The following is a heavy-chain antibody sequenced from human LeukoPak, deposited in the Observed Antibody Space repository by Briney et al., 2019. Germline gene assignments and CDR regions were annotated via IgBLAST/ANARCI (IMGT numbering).Heavy chain of an antibody. CDR3: ARGLSMIVVAPYVDY. D-gene: IGHD3-22*01. CDR1: GGSFSVYY. Sequence: SQTLSLTCAVYGGSFSVYYWSWIRQPPGKGLEWSGEINHSGSTNYNPSLTSRVTISVETAKNQFSLKLSSVPAADTAVYYCARGLSMIVVAPYVDYWGQGTLVTVSS. V-gene: IGHV4-34*01. J-gene: IGHJ4*02. CDR2: INHSGST.